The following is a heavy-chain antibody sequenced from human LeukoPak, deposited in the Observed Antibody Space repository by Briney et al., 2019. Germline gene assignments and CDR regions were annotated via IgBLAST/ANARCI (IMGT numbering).Heavy chain of an antibody. CDR1: GGTFSSYA. CDR3: ARGNYDILTGYYDAFDI. CDR2: INPNSGGT. V-gene: IGHV1-2*04. D-gene: IGHD3-9*01. J-gene: IGHJ3*02. Sequence: ASVKVSCKASGGTFSSYAISWVRQAPGQGLEWMGWINPNSGGTNYAQKFQGWVTMTRDTSISTAYMELSRLRSDDTAVYYCARGNYDILTGYYDAFDIWGQGTMVTVSS.